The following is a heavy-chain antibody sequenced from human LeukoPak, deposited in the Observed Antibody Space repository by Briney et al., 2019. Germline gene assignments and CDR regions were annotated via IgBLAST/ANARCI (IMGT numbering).Heavy chain of an antibody. D-gene: IGHD3-16*01. CDR1: GFTFSSYG. CDR2: ISGSGGST. Sequence: GGSLRLSCAASGFTFSSYGMHWVRQAPGKGLEWVSAISGSGGSTYYADSVKGRFTISRDNSKNTLYLQMNSLRAEDTAVYYCAKDRTETRIMITFGGVGFDYWGQGTLVTVSS. CDR3: AKDRTETRIMITFGGVGFDY. J-gene: IGHJ4*02. V-gene: IGHV3-23*01.